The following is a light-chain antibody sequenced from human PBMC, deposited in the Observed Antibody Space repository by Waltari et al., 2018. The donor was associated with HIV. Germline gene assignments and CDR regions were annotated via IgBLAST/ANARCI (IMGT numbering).Light chain of an antibody. V-gene: IGLV2-23*02. J-gene: IGLJ3*02. Sequence: SALTQPASVSASPGQSITISCAGTSSAVGSYSLVSWYQQHPDEAPKLTIYAVTKRPSGISNRFSGSKSGNTASLTISGLQAEDEADYYCCSYAGSSTWVFGGGTKLTVL. CDR3: CSYAGSSTWV. CDR2: AVT. CDR1: SSAVGSYSL.